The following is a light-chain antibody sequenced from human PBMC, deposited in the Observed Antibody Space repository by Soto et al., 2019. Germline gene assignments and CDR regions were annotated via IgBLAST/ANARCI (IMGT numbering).Light chain of an antibody. CDR2: DAS. J-gene: IGKJ5*01. V-gene: IGKV1-33*01. Sequence: EIQLTQSPSSLSASVGDRVTITCQASQNINNYLNWYQQKPGRAPKLLIYDASNLEAGVPSRFRGSGSGTDFTFTISRLQPEDIATYYWQQYENLPTFGQGTRLEIK. CDR3: QQYENLPT. CDR1: QNINNY.